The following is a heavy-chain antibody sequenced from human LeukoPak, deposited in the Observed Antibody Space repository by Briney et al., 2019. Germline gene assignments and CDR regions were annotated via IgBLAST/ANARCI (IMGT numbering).Heavy chain of an antibody. CDR2: IYYSGST. D-gene: IGHD1-26*01. V-gene: IGHV4-39*07. Sequence: SETLSLTCTVSGGSISSSSYYWGWIRQPPGKGLEWIGSIYYSGSTYYNPSLKSRVTISVDTSKNQFSLKLSSVTAADTAVYYCARGGGSYYDRRYYYYMDVWGKGTTVTISS. CDR1: GGSISSSSYY. CDR3: ARGGGSYYDRRYYYYMDV. J-gene: IGHJ6*03.